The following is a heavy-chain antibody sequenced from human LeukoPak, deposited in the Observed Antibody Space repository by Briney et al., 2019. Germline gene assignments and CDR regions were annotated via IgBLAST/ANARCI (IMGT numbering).Heavy chain of an antibody. Sequence: GASVKVSCKASGYTFTSYGISWVRQAPGQGLEWMGWINPNSGGTNYAQKFQGRVTMTRDTSISTAYMELSRLRSDDTAVYYCASIVVVPARDYWGQGTLVTVSS. CDR3: ASIVVVPARDY. CDR2: INPNSGGT. V-gene: IGHV1-2*02. J-gene: IGHJ4*02. CDR1: GYTFTSYG. D-gene: IGHD2-2*01.